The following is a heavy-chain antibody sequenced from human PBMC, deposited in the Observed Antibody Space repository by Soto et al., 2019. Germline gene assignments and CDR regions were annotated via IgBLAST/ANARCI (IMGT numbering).Heavy chain of an antibody. CDR1: GFTFSSCA. V-gene: IGHV3-23*01. J-gene: IGHJ3*01. CDR2: ISAGAVAT. Sequence: EVQLLESGGGLVQPGGSLRLCCAASGFTFSSCAMSWVRQAPGKGLEWVSAISAGAVATNYADSVKGRFTISRDNAKNTLCLQMNSLRAEDTAVYYCAKARTSETAYDVFAFWGQGTVVTVSS. D-gene: IGHD2-21*02. CDR3: AKARTSETAYDVFAF.